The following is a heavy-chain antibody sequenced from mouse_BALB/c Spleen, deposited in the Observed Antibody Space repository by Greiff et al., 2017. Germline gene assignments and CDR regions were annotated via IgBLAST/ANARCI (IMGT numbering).Heavy chain of an antibody. CDR3: ARWSLYAMDY. CDR1: GFDFSRYW. CDR2: INPGSSTI. Sequence: EVQVVESGGGLVQPGGSLNLSCAASGFDFSRYWMSWARQAPGKGQEWIGEINPGSSTINYTPSLKDKFIISRDNAKNTLYLQMSKVRSEDTALYYCARWSLYAMDYWGQGTSVTVSS. J-gene: IGHJ4*01. V-gene: IGHV4-2*02.